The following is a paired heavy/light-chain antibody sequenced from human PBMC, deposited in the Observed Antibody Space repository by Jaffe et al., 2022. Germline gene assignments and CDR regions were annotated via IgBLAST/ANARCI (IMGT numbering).Heavy chain of an antibody. D-gene: IGHD3-9*01. CDR2: IYHSGST. Sequence: QVQLQESGPGLVKPSETLSLTCAVSGYSISSGYYWGWIRQPPGKGLEWIGSIYHSGSTYYNPSLKSRVTISVDTSKNQFSLKLSSVTAADTAVYYCAREGERGLRYFDWSYPDGYFQHWGQGTLVTVSS. V-gene: IGHV4-38-2*02. CDR1: GYSISSGYY. J-gene: IGHJ1*01. CDR3: AREGERGLRYFDWSYPDGYFQH.
Light chain of an antibody. J-gene: IGKJ4*01. CDR2: AAS. CDR3: QQYYSTPGLT. Sequence: DIQMTQSPSSLSASVGDRVTITCRASQGISNSLAWYQQKPGKAPKLLLYAASRLESGVPSRFSGSGSGTDYTLTISSLQPEDFATYYCQQYYSTPGLTFGGGTKVEIK. CDR1: QGISNS. V-gene: IGKV1-NL1*01.